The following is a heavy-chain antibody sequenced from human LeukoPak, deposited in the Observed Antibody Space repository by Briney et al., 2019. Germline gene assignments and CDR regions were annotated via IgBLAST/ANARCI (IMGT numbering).Heavy chain of an antibody. V-gene: IGHV5-51*01. Sequence: GESLKISCKGSGYRFTSYWIGWVRQMPGKGLEWMGIIYPGDSDTRYSPSFQGQVTISADKSISTAYLQWSSPKASDTAMYYCARRVTMVRGVTAFDYWGQGTLVTVSS. CDR1: GYRFTSYW. D-gene: IGHD3-10*01. J-gene: IGHJ4*02. CDR2: IYPGDSDT. CDR3: ARRVTMVRGVTAFDY.